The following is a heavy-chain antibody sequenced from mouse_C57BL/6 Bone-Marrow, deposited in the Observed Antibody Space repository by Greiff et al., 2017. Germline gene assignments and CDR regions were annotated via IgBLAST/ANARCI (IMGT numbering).Heavy chain of an antibody. Sequence: EVQLQQSGAELVRPGASVKLSCTASGFNFNDDYIHWVKQRPEQGLEWIGWIDPAIGDTEYASKFQGKATITSDTSSNTAYLQRSSLTSEDTAVYYCSSFDGNYFDVWGQGTPLTVAS. D-gene: IGHD2-3*01. CDR1: GFNFNDDY. CDR3: SSFDGNYFDV. J-gene: IGHJ2*01. CDR2: IDPAIGDT. V-gene: IGHV14-4*01.